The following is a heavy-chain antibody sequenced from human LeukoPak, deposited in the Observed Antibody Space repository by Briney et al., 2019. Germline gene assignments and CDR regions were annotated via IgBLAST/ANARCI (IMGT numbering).Heavy chain of an antibody. CDR1: GGSISSGGYY. CDR2: INHSGST. D-gene: IGHD3-3*01. CDR3: ARVPYYDFWSRKYYFDY. J-gene: IGHJ4*02. Sequence: SETLSLTCTVSGGSISSGGYYWSWIRQPPGKGLEWIGEINHSGSTNYNPSLKSRVTISVDTSKNQFSLKLSSVTAADTAVYYCARVPYYDFWSRKYYFDYWGQGTLVTVSS. V-gene: IGHV4-39*07.